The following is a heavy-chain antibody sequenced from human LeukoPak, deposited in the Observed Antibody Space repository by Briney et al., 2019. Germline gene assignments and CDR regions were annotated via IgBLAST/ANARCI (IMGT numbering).Heavy chain of an antibody. CDR3: ARDTCSSTSCPLSY. J-gene: IGHJ4*02. CDR1: GFTFSSYA. D-gene: IGHD2-2*01. CDR2: ISYDGSNK. V-gene: IGHV3-30-3*01. Sequence: GGSLRLSCAASGFTFSSYAMHWVRQAPGKGLEWVAVISYDGSNKYYADSVEGRFTISRDNSKNTLYLQMNSLRAEDTAVYYCARDTCSSTSCPLSYWGQGTLVTVSS.